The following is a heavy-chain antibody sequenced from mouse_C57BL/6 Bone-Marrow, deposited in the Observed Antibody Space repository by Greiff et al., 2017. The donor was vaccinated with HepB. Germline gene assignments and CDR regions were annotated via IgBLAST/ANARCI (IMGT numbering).Heavy chain of an antibody. CDR3: TSYYGSSQYYFDY. CDR2: IYPGNSDT. Sequence: VQLQQSGTVLARPGASVKMSCKTSGYTFTSYWMHWVKQRPGQGLEWIGAIYPGNSDTSYNQKFKGKAKLTAVTSASTAYMELSSLTNEDSAVYYCTSYYGSSQYYFDYWGQGTTLTVSS. CDR1: GYTFTSYW. V-gene: IGHV1-5*01. J-gene: IGHJ2*01. D-gene: IGHD1-1*01.